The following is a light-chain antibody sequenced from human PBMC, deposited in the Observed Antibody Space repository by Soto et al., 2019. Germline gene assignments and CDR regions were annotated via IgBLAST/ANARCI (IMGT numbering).Light chain of an antibody. CDR3: CSYGGGNNFYV. CDR2: EVS. J-gene: IGLJ1*01. Sequence: QSALTQPRSASGSTGQSVTISYTGTSSDIGTYDYVSWYQHLPDKAPKLIIYEVSKRPSGVPDRFSGSKSGNTASLTVSGLQAEDEGDYYCCSYGGGNNFYVFGTGTKV. CDR1: SSDIGTYDY. V-gene: IGLV2-8*01.